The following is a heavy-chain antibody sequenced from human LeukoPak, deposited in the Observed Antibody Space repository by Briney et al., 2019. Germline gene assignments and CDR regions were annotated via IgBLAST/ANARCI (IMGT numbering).Heavy chain of an antibody. D-gene: IGHD3-10*01. CDR1: GGSISSYY. J-gene: IGHJ6*02. CDR2: IYYSGST. V-gene: IGHV4-59*01. CDR3: ARSSGPLVGELFASGMDV. Sequence: SETLSLTCTVSGGSISSYYWSWIRQPPGKGLEWIGYIYYSGSTNYNPSLKSRVTISVDTSKNQFSLKLSSVTAADTAVYYCARSSGPLVGELFASGMDVWGQGTTVSVSS.